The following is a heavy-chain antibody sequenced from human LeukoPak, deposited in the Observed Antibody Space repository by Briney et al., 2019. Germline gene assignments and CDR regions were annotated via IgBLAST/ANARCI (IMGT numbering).Heavy chain of an antibody. CDR2: INPSGGST. Sequence: ASVKVSCKASGYTLTSYYLHWVRQAPGQGLEWMGIINPSGGSTSYAQKFQGRVTMTRDTSTSTVYMELSSLRSEDTAVYYCARELDMVREPHCGGDCYSEDYWGQGTLVTVSS. V-gene: IGHV1-46*01. CDR3: ARELDMVREPHCGGDCYSEDY. CDR1: GYTLTSYY. J-gene: IGHJ4*02. D-gene: IGHD2-21*02.